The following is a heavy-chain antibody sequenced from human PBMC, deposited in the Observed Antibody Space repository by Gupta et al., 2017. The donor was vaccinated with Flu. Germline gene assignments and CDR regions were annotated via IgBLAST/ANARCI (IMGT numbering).Heavy chain of an antibody. J-gene: IGHJ1*01. CDR3: ARDSGTTRESRQD. D-gene: IGHD1-7*01. V-gene: IGHV3-48*02. CDR2: ISSSSSTI. CDR1: GFTISTYS. Sequence: EVQLVESGGGLVQPGGSLRLACAACGFTISTYSMKWVRQAAGKGLDGVSDISSSSSTIYYADSVKGRVTISGDKAKNSVYLQMNSLRDEDTAVYYCARDSGTTRESRQDGGQGTMVTVSS.